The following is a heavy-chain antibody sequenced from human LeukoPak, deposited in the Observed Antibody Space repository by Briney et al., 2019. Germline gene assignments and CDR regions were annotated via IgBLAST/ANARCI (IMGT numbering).Heavy chain of an antibody. V-gene: IGHV3-66*01. CDR2: IYAAGST. CDR1: GFSVNTNY. D-gene: IGHD6-25*01. Sequence: GGSLRLSCAASGFSVNTNYMTWVRQAPGKGLEWVSVIYAAGSTYYADSVKGRFTISRDNSKNTLYLQMNSLRAEDTAVYYCARGLSSSAFDYWGQGTLVTVSS. CDR3: ARGLSSSAFDY. J-gene: IGHJ4*02.